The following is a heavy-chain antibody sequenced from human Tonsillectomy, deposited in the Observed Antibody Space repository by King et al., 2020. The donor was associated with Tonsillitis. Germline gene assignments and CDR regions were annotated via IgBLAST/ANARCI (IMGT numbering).Heavy chain of an antibody. CDR2: IYYSGRT. Sequence: QLQESGPRLVKPSETLSLTCTVSGGSISSYYWNWIRQPPGKGLEWIGYIYYSGRTNYNPSLKSRVTISVDTSKNQFSLNLSSVTAADTAVYYCARDRVTQSYYYGMDVWGQGTTVTVSS. CDR1: GGSISSYY. CDR3: ARDRVTQSYYYGMDV. J-gene: IGHJ6*02. V-gene: IGHV4-59*01. D-gene: IGHD2-21*02.